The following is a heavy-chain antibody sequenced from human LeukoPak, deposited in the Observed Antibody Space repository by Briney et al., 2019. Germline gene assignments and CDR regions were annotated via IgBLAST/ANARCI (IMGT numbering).Heavy chain of an antibody. CDR3: ARSAGYSGSLYYFDY. CDR1: GYSISSGNY. D-gene: IGHD1-26*01. CDR2: THHSGST. J-gene: IGHJ4*02. Sequence: PSETLSLTCAVSGYSISSGNYWGWIRQPPGKGLEWIGSTHHSGSTYYNPSLKSRLTISVDTSKNQVSLKLSSVTAADTAVYYCARSAGYSGSLYYFDYWGQGTLVTVSS. V-gene: IGHV4-38-2*01.